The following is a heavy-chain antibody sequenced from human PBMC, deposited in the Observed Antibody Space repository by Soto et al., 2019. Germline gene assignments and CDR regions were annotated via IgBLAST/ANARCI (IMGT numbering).Heavy chain of an antibody. Sequence: QVQLVQSGAEVKKPGSSVKVSCKASGGTFSSYTISWVRQAPGQGLEWMGRIIPILGIANYAQKFQGRVTITADKSTSTAHMELSSLRSEGTAVYYCGRDDHDHGDYGWFDPWGQGTLVTVSS. D-gene: IGHD4-17*01. CDR1: GGTFSSYT. CDR2: IIPILGIA. CDR3: GRDDHDHGDYGWFDP. V-gene: IGHV1-69*08. J-gene: IGHJ5*02.